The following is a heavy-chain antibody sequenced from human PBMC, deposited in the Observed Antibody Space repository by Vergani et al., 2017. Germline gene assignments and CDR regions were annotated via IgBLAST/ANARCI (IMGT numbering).Heavy chain of an antibody. V-gene: IGHV1-46*03. Sequence: QVQVVQSGAEVKKSGASVKVSCKTSGYTFSNHYMHWVRQAPGQGLEWMGIINPSGGHTNYAQKFQGRVTMTRDTSTSTVYMVLSSLRSEDTAIYYCARGDYGILTGYRYWGQGALVTVSA. J-gene: IGHJ4*02. D-gene: IGHD3-9*01. CDR3: ARGDYGILTGYRY. CDR2: INPSGGHT. CDR1: GYTFSNHY.